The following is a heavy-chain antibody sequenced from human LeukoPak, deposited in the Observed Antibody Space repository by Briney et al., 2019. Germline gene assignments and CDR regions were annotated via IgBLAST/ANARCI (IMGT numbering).Heavy chain of an antibody. D-gene: IGHD6-19*01. CDR1: GGSISSYY. CDR3: ARLGYSSGPFDY. J-gene: IGHJ4*02. CDR2: IYYSGST. V-gene: IGHV4-59*08. Sequence: SETLSLTCTVSGGSISSYYWSWIRQPPGKGLEWIGYIYYSGSTNYNPSLKSRVTISVDTSKNRFSLKLSSVAAADTAVYYCARLGYSSGPFDYWGQGTLVTVSS.